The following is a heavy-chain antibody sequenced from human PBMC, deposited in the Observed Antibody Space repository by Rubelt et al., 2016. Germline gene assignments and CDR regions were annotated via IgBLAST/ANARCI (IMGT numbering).Heavy chain of an antibody. J-gene: IGHJ4*02. CDR2: ISHRGST. D-gene: IGHD6-6*01. CDR3: ARGDIAARLQY. CDR1: ARSFSGYY. V-gene: IGHV4-34*01. Sequence: QVQLQQWGAGVLKPSETLSLTCSVNARSFSGYYWTWIRQPPGKGLEWIGEISHRGSTSYNPSLKSRVTFSVDSSKNQFSLKVTSGTAADTAVYYRARGDIAARLQYWGQGTLVTVSS.